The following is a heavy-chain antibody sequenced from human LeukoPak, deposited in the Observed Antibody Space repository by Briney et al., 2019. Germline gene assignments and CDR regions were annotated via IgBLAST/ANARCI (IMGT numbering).Heavy chain of an antibody. CDR3: ARWYYYDTSGYYHGFDY. Sequence: GGSLRLSCAASGFTFSSYSMNWVRQAPGKGLEWVSSISSSSSYIYYADSVKGRFTISRDNAKNSLYLQMNSLRAEDTAVYYCARWYYYDTSGYYHGFDYWGQGTLVTVSS. CDR1: GFTFSSYS. V-gene: IGHV3-21*01. CDR2: ISSSSSYI. J-gene: IGHJ4*02. D-gene: IGHD3-22*01.